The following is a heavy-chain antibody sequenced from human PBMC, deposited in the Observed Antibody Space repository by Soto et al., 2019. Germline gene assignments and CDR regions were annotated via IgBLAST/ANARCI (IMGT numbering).Heavy chain of an antibody. V-gene: IGHV3-23*01. Sequence: GGSLRLSCAASGFTFSSYAMSWVRQASGKGLEWVSAISGSGGSTYYADSVKGRFTISRDNSKNTLYLQMNSLRAEDTAVYYCAKGRYYDSSSPDYWGQGTLVTVSS. CDR1: GFTFSSYA. CDR3: AKGRYYDSSSPDY. D-gene: IGHD3-22*01. J-gene: IGHJ4*02. CDR2: ISGSGGST.